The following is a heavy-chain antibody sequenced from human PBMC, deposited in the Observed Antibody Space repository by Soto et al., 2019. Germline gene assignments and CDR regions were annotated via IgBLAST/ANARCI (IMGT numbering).Heavy chain of an antibody. Sequence: EVQLVESGGGLVQPGGSLRLSCAASGFTVSSNYMSWVRQAPGKGLEWVSVIYSGGSTYYADSVKGRFTISRDNSKNTLCLQMTSLRAEETAVDYCAREDGYRGGDAFDIWGQGTMVTVSS. CDR2: IYSGGST. CDR1: GFTVSSNY. V-gene: IGHV3-66*01. J-gene: IGHJ3*02. D-gene: IGHD5-12*01. CDR3: AREDGYRGGDAFDI.